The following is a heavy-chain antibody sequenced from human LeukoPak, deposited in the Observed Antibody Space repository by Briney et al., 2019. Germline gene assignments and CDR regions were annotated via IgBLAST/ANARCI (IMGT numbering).Heavy chain of an antibody. CDR3: ARHHFDNWAYFDS. D-gene: IGHD3-9*01. V-gene: IGHV4-59*08. CDR2: IYYSGGT. J-gene: IGHJ4*02. CDR1: GGSISYY. Sequence: RTSETRSLTCTVSGGSISYYWSWIRQPPGKGLEWIGYIYYSGGTNYNPSLRSRVTISIDTSKNQFSLKLSPVTAADTAVYYCARHHFDNWAYFDSWGQGTLVTVSS.